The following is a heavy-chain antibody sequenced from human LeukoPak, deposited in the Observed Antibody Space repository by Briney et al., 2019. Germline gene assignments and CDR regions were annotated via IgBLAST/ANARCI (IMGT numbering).Heavy chain of an antibody. D-gene: IGHD4-17*01. V-gene: IGHV4-39*01. CDR1: GDSISSSSYY. Sequence: SETLSLTCTVSGDSISSSSYYWGWIRQPPGKGLEWIGTIFYSGSTYYNPSLKSRVTLSVDTSKNQFSLKLSSVTAADTAVYYCARHGATTVTPFYFDYWGQGTLVTVSS. J-gene: IGHJ4*02. CDR2: IFYSGST. CDR3: ARHGATTVTPFYFDY.